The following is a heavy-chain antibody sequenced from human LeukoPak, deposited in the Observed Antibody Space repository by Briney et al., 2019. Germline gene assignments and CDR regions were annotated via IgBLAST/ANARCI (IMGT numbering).Heavy chain of an antibody. CDR1: GFTFSSYS. V-gene: IGHV3-21*01. Sequence: PGGSLRLSCAASGFTFSSYSMNWVRQAPGKGLEWVSFISSSSSYIYYADSVKGRFTISRDNAKNSLYLQMNSLRAEDTAVDYCEKRPDYGDYSAFDIWGQGTMVTVSS. D-gene: IGHD4-17*01. CDR3: EKRPDYGDYSAFDI. CDR2: ISSSSSYI. J-gene: IGHJ3*02.